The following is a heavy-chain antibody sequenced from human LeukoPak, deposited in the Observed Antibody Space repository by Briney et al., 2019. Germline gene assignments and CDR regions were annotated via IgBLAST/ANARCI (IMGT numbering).Heavy chain of an antibody. CDR2: IIPIFGTA. Sequence: SVKVSCKASGGTFSSYAISWVRQAPGQGLEWMGGIIPIFGTANYAQKFQGRVTITADESTSTAYMELSSLRSEDTAVYYCASTYYYDSSGYYPFDYWGQGTPVTVSS. J-gene: IGHJ4*02. V-gene: IGHV1-69*01. CDR3: ASTYYYDSSGYYPFDY. CDR1: GGTFSSYA. D-gene: IGHD3-22*01.